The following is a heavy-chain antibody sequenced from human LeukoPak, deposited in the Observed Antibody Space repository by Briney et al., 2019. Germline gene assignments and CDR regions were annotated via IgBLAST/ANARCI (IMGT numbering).Heavy chain of an antibody. CDR1: GYTFTGYY. V-gene: IGHV1-2*02. CDR3: ARDRGYSSSTYYFDY. D-gene: IGHD6-13*01. J-gene: IGHJ4*02. CDR2: INPKRGDT. Sequence: GASVKVSRKASGYTFTGYYMHWVRQAPGQGLEWMGWINPKRGDTNYAQKFQGRVTMTRDTSISTAYMELSRLRSDDTAVYYCARDRGYSSSTYYFDYWGQGTLVTVSS.